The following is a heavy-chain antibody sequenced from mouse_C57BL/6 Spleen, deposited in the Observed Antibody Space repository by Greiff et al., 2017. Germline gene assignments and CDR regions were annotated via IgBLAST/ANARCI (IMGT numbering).Heavy chain of an antibody. Sequence: QVQLQQSGAELVKPGASVKLSCKASGYTFTSYWMHWVKQRPGQGLEWIGMIHPNSGSTNYNEKFKSKATLTVDKSSSTAYMQLSSLTSEDSAVYYCARGDITTVYFDYWGQGTTLTVSS. CDR2: IHPNSGST. V-gene: IGHV1-64*01. D-gene: IGHD1-1*01. CDR1: GYTFTSYW. J-gene: IGHJ2*01. CDR3: ARGDITTVYFDY.